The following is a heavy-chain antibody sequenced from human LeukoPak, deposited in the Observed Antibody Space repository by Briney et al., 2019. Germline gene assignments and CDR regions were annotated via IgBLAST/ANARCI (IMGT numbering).Heavy chain of an antibody. CDR2: INPSGGST. Sequence: GASVNVSCKASGYTFTSYYMHWVRQAPGQGLEWMGIINPSGGSTSYAQKFQGRVTMTRDTSTSTVYMELSSLRSEDTAVYYCASEYCSGGSCYSVDGEAFDIWGQGTMVTVSS. CDR3: ASEYCSGGSCYSVDGEAFDI. D-gene: IGHD2-15*01. J-gene: IGHJ3*02. CDR1: GYTFTSYY. V-gene: IGHV1-46*01.